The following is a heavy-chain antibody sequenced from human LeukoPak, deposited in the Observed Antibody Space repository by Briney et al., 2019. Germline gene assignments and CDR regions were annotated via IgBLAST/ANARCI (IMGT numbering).Heavy chain of an antibody. CDR1: GFTFSSYS. D-gene: IGHD3-9*01. Sequence: GGSLRLSCTASGFTFSSYSMSWVRQAPGKGLEWVSVISGSGDSTYYADSVKGSFTISRDNSKNTLYLQMSSLRAEDTAVYYCVKSALYDILTGYAFWGQGTLVTVSS. CDR2: ISGSGDST. J-gene: IGHJ4*02. V-gene: IGHV3-23*01. CDR3: VKSALYDILTGYAF.